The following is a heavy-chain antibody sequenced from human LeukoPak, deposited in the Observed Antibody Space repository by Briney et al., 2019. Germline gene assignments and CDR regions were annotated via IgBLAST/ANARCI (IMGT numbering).Heavy chain of an antibody. V-gene: IGHV4-61*02. CDR3: ARHDYGDYGWFDP. J-gene: IGHJ5*02. CDR1: GGSISSGSYY. Sequence: SQTLSLTCTVSGGSISSGSYYWSWIRQPAGKGLEWIGRIYTSGSTNYNPSLKSRVTISVDTSKSQFSLRLSSVTAADTAVYYCARHDYGDYGWFDPWGQGTLVAVSS. D-gene: IGHD4-17*01. CDR2: IYTSGST.